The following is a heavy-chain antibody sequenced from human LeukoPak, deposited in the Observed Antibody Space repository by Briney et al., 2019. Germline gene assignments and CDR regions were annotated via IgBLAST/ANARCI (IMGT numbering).Heavy chain of an antibody. Sequence: GGSLRLSCAASGFTFSDYYTSWIRQAPGKGLEWVSYISGTSTYTNYADSVKGRFTISRDNAKNSLYLQMNSLRAEDTAVYYCARDISYCGGDCAPYYFDYCGQGTLVTVSS. J-gene: IGHJ4*02. V-gene: IGHV3-11*05. CDR3: ARDISYCGGDCAPYYFDY. D-gene: IGHD2-21*02. CDR2: ISGTSTYT. CDR1: GFTFSDYY.